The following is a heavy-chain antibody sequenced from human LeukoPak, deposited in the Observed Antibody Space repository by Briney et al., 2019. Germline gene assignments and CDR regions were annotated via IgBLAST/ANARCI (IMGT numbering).Heavy chain of an antibody. CDR3: ARDLERWLQFNAFDI. V-gene: IGHV1-46*01. J-gene: IGHJ3*02. D-gene: IGHD5-24*01. CDR2: INPSGGST. Sequence: ASVKVSCKASGYTFTSYYMHWVRQAPGQGLEWMGIINPSGGSTSYAQKFQGRVTMTRDMSTSTVYMELSSLRSEDTALYYCARDLERWLQFNAFDIWGQGTMVTVSS. CDR1: GYTFTSYY.